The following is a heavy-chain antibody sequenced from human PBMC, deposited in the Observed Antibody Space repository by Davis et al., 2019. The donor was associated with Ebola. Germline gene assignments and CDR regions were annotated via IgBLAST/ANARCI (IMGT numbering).Heavy chain of an antibody. CDR3: ARGRRYSYGPPRY. J-gene: IGHJ4*02. Sequence: SETLSLTCTVSGGSISNYYWSWIRQPPGKGLEWIGEINHSGSTNYNPSLKSRVTISVDTSKNQFSLKLSSVTAADTAVYYCARGRRYSYGPPRYWGQGTLVTVSS. CDR1: GGSISNYY. D-gene: IGHD5-18*01. CDR2: INHSGST. V-gene: IGHV4-34*01.